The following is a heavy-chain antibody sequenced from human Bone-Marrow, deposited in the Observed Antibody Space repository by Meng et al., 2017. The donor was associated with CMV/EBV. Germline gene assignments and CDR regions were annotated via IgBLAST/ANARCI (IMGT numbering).Heavy chain of an antibody. CDR2: INSDGGST. J-gene: IGHJ4*02. Sequence: GESLKISCAASGFTFSSYWMHWVRQAPGKGLVWVSRINSDGGSTSYADSVKGRFTISRDNAKNTLYLQMNSLRAEDTAVYYCASIAARPGSDYWGQGTLVTVSS. CDR1: GFTFSSYW. V-gene: IGHV3-74*01. CDR3: ASIAARPGSDY. D-gene: IGHD6-6*01.